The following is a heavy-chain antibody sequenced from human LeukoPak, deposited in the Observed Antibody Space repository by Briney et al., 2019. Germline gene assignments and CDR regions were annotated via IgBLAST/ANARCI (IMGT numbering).Heavy chain of an antibody. CDR3: AILYSSSWYVGY. CDR2: ISGSGGST. D-gene: IGHD6-13*01. V-gene: IGHV3-23*01. Sequence: SGGSLRLSCAASGFTFSSYAMSWVRQAPGKGLEWVSGISGSGGSTYYADSVKGRFTITRDNSKITLYLQMTSLRADDTAVYYCAILYSSSWYVGYWGQGTLVTVSS. J-gene: IGHJ4*02. CDR1: GFTFSSYA.